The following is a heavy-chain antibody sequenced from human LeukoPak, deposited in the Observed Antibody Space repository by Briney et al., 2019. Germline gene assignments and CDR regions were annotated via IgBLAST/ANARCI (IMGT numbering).Heavy chain of an antibody. CDR1: GFPFSDYG. CDR2: ISSSSSSYI. J-gene: IGHJ3*02. CDR3: AKAPRRAFDI. V-gene: IGHV3-21*04. Sequence: GGSLRLSCAASGFPFSDYGMYWVRQAPGKGLEWVSSISSSSSSYIYYADSVKGRFTISRDNSKNTLYLQMNSLRAEDTAVYYCAKAPRRAFDIWGQGTMVTVSS.